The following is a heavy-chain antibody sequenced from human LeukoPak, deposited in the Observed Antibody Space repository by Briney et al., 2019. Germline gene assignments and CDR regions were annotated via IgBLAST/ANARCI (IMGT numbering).Heavy chain of an antibody. CDR2: IYYSGST. CDR1: GGSISSYY. D-gene: IGHD1-14*01. V-gene: IGHV4-59*08. Sequence: PSETLSLTCTVSGGSISSYYWSWIRQPPGKGLEWIGYIYYSGSTNYNPSLESRVTISVDTSKNQFSLKLSSVTAADTAVYYCARLYQRYFDYWGQGTLVTVSS. J-gene: IGHJ4*02. CDR3: ARLYQRYFDY.